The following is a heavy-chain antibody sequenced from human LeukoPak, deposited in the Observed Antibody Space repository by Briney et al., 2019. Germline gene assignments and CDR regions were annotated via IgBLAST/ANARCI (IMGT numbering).Heavy chain of an antibody. V-gene: IGHV1-3*04. CDR3: ARDMGSGSLHY. Sequence: ASVKVSCKASGGTFSSYAISWVRQAPGQGLEWMGWIDTGNGKTRYSQKFQGRFTITRDTSASTAYMELSSLRSEDTAVYYCARDMGSGSLHYWGQGTLVTVSS. J-gene: IGHJ4*02. CDR2: IDTGNGKT. D-gene: IGHD1-26*01. CDR1: GGTFSSYA.